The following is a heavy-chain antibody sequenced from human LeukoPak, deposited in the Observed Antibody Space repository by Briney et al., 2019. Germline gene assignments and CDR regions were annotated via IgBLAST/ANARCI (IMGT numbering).Heavy chain of an antibody. V-gene: IGHV4-59*08. Sequence: SETLSLTCTVSGVSISSYYWNWIRQPPGKGLEWIGYIYYSGSTNYNPSLKSRVTISVDTSKNQFSLKLSSVTAADTAVYYCARRVRSGSPFDYWGQGTLVTVSS. J-gene: IGHJ4*02. CDR1: GVSISSYY. CDR3: ARRVRSGSPFDY. D-gene: IGHD1-26*01. CDR2: IYYSGST.